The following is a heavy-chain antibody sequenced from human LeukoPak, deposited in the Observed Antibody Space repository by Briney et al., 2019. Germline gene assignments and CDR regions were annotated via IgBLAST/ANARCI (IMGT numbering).Heavy chain of an antibody. J-gene: IGHJ3*01. CDR1: GFTFNTYG. CDR3: ARDRFMVRGVMVGTFDL. V-gene: IGHV3-33*01. D-gene: IGHD3-10*01. Sequence: PGWSLRLSCAASGFTFNTYGMHWVRQAPGKGLEWVAVIGYDGSNKYDADSVKGRLTISRDNSKNMMYLQMNCLRAEDTAVYYCARDRFMVRGVMVGTFDLWGQGTMVTVSS. CDR2: IGYDGSNK.